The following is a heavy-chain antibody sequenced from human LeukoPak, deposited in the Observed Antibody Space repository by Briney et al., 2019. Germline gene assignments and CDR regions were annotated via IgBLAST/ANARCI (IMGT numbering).Heavy chain of an antibody. Sequence: GASVKVSCKASRYTFTGYYMHCVRQAPGQGLEWMVWINPNSGGTNYAQKFQGWVTMTRDTSISTAYMELSRLRSDDTAVYYCAVGYCSGGSCYSLGYWGQGTLVTVSS. CDR1: RYTFTGYY. D-gene: IGHD2-15*01. V-gene: IGHV1-2*04. CDR2: INPNSGGT. J-gene: IGHJ4*02. CDR3: AVGYCSGGSCYSLGY.